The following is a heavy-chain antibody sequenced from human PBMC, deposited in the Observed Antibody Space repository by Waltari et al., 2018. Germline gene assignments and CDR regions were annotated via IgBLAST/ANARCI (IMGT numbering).Heavy chain of an antibody. Sequence: QVQLQESGPGLVRPSETLSLTCSVSGFSIRSGDYGGWLRQPPGKGLEWIATLPHSGSTYYSPSLKSRATISVDTSKNQFSLKMPSVTAADTAVYYCAKRGGTSPFGYWGQGTLVTVSS. CDR3: AKRGGTSPFGY. CDR1: GFSIRSGDY. CDR2: LPHSGST. V-gene: IGHV4-38-2*02. J-gene: IGHJ4*02. D-gene: IGHD3-10*01.